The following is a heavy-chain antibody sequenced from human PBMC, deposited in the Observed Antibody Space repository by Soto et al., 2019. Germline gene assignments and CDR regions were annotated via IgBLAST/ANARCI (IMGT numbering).Heavy chain of an antibody. V-gene: IGHV1-8*01. J-gene: IGHJ3*02. CDR3: ARGIKGLPPSAFDI. Sequence: ASVKVSCKASGYTFSKYDINWVRQATGQGPEWMGWLNPNTDKTGSAQKFQGRVTMTRNTSISTAYLELSGLRSDDTAVYYCARGIKGLPPSAFDIWGQGTRVTVSS. D-gene: IGHD5-12*01. CDR2: LNPNTDKT. CDR1: GYTFSKYD.